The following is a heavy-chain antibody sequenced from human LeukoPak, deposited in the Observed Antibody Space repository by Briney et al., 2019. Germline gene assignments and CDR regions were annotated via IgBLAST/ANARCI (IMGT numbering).Heavy chain of an antibody. D-gene: IGHD1-26*01. CDR2: IKQDGSEK. V-gene: IGHV3-7*01. CDR1: GFTFSSYW. J-gene: IGHJ4*02. Sequence: GGSLRLSCAASGFTFSSYWMSWVRQAPGKGLEWVANIKQDGSEKYYVDSVKGRFTISRDNAKNSLYLQMNSLGAEDTAVYYCARDPGDRVGAENYFDYWGQGTLVTVSS. CDR3: ARDPGDRVGAENYFDY.